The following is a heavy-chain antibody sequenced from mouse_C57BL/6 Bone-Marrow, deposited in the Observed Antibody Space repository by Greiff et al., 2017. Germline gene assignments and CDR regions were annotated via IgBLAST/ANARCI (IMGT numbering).Heavy chain of an antibody. CDR2: INPYNGGT. J-gene: IGHJ1*03. V-gene: IGHV1-19*01. D-gene: IGHD2-12*01. Sequence: VQLQQSGPVLVKPGASVKMSCKASGYTFTDYYMNWVKQSHGKSLEWIGVINPYNGGTSYNQKFKGKATLTVDKSSSTAYMELNSLTSEDSAVYDCASSILWTRSWCFAVWGTGTPVTVSS. CDR3: ASSILWTRSWCFAV. CDR1: GYTFTDYY.